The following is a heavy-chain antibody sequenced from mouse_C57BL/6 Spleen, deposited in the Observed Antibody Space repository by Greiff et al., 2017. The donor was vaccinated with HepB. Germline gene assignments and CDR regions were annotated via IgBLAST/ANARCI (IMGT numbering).Heavy chain of an antibody. CDR3: ARHSYGYGYFDV. J-gene: IGHJ1*03. CDR1: GYTFTEYT. CDR2: FYPGSGSI. D-gene: IGHD1-1*02. Sequence: VQVVESGAELVKPGASVKLSCKASGYTFTEYTIHWVKQRSGQGLEWIGWFYPGSGSIKYNEKFKDKATLTADKSSSTVYMELSRLTSEDSAVYCCARHSYGYGYFDVWGTGTTVTVSS. V-gene: IGHV1-62-2*01.